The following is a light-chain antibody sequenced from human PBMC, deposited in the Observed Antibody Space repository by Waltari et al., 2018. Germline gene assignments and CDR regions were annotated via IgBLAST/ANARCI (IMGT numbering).Light chain of an antibody. CDR2: DVN. CDR1: SGDIGAYNS. V-gene: IGLV2-8*01. CDR3: NSFAGSDTVV. Sequence: QSALPQPPSASGSPGQSVTISCTRTSGDIGAYNSVNWYRQHPGKVPKLMIYDVNRRPSGVPDRFSGSKSGNTASLTVSGLQPEDEAVYYCNSFAGSDTVVFGGGTTLTVL. J-gene: IGLJ2*01.